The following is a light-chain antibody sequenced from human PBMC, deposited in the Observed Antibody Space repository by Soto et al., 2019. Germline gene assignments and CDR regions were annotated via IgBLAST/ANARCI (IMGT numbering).Light chain of an antibody. CDR1: SSNLGAGYD. J-gene: IGLJ3*02. CDR2: DNI. CDR3: QSYDSSLGRWV. V-gene: IGLV1-40*01. Sequence: QPVLTQPPSVSGAPEQRLTISCTGSSSNLGAGYDVHWYQQLPGTAPKLLIYDNINRPSGVPDRISGSKSGTSASLAITGLQAEDEGDYYCQSYDSSLGRWVFGGGTKLTVL.